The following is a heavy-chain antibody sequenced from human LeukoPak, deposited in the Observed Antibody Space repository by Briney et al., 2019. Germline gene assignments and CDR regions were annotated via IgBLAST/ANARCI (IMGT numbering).Heavy chain of an antibody. D-gene: IGHD3-22*01. J-gene: IGHJ4*02. CDR1: GGSISSSNW. CDR2: IYHSGST. V-gene: IGHV4-4*02. Sequence: SETLSVTCAVSGGSISSSNWWSWVRQPPGKGLEWIGEIYHSGSTNYNPSLKSRVTISVDKSKNQFSLKLSSVTAADTAVYYCARGRQTYYYDSSGYYFDYWGQGTLVTVSS. CDR3: ARGRQTYYYDSSGYYFDY.